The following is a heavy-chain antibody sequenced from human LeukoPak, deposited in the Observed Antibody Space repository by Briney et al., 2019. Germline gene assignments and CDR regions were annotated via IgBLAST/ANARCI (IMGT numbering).Heavy chain of an antibody. Sequence: SETLSLTCAVSGGSISSSNWWSWVRQPPGKGLEWIGEIYHSGSTNYNPSLKSRVTMSVDTSKNQFSLKLSSVTAADTAVYYCARLAYYDSSGYYSVDYWGQGTLVTVSS. J-gene: IGHJ4*02. CDR2: IYHSGST. CDR3: ARLAYYDSSGYYSVDY. V-gene: IGHV4-4*02. D-gene: IGHD3-22*01. CDR1: GGSISSSNW.